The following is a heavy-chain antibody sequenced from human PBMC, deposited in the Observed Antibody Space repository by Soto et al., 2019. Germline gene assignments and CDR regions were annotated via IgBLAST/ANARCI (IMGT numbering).Heavy chain of an antibody. J-gene: IGHJ6*02. CDR2: IWHDGTRK. V-gene: IGHV3-33*01. D-gene: IGHD3-10*01. CDR1: DFAFRLHG. CDR3: ARDRSSSYSYAMDL. Sequence: QVHLVESGGGVVQPGGSLTLSCSVSDFAFRLHGIHWVRHTPGKGLEWVAMIWHDGTRKYFRDSVRGRFTISRDSAKNKVYLQMNNLRGDDSALYFCARDRSSSYSYAMDLWGPGTTVTVSS.